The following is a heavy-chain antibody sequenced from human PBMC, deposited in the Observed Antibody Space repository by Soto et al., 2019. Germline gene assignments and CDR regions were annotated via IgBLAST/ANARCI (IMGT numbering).Heavy chain of an antibody. CDR3: AKDQGIAASHGID. Sequence: QVQLVESGGGVVQPGRSLRLSCAASGFTFNNYGMHWARQAPGKGLEWVAAISNDGNDKYYADSVKGRLTISRDNCKNTLYLQMNSLRAEDTAVYYCAKDQGIAASHGIDWGQGTMVTVSS. CDR1: GFTFNNYG. V-gene: IGHV3-30*18. D-gene: IGHD6-13*01. J-gene: IGHJ3*01. CDR2: ISNDGNDK.